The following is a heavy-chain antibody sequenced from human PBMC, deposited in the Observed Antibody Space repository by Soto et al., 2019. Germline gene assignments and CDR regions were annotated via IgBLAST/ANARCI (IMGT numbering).Heavy chain of an antibody. CDR1: GFTFKNYD. CDR2: ISGSGGVT. V-gene: IGHV3-23*01. Sequence: VELLESGGGLVQPGGSLRLSCVASGFTFKNYDMRWIRQAPGKGLEWLSGISGSGGVTYYADSVKGRFTISRDNSKNTLYLQMNSLRAEDTAIYYCAKNRQFRSYYESAGHYDNWGQGTLVTVSS. J-gene: IGHJ4*02. D-gene: IGHD3-10*01. CDR3: AKNRQFRSYYESAGHYDN.